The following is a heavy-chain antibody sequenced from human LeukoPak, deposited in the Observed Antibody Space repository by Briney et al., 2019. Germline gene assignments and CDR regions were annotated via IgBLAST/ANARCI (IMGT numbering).Heavy chain of an antibody. CDR2: IYTSGST. Sequence: SQTLSLTCTLSGGSISSGSYYWSWIRQPAGKGLEWIGRIYTSGSTNYNPSLKSRVTISVDTSKNQFSVKLSSVTAADTAVYYCARAAAAGFPIDYWGQGTLVTVSS. D-gene: IGHD6-13*01. J-gene: IGHJ4*02. CDR3: ARAAAAGFPIDY. CDR1: GGSISSGSYY. V-gene: IGHV4-61*02.